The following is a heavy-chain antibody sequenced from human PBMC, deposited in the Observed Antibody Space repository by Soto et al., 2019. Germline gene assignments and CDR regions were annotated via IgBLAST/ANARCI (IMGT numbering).Heavy chain of an antibody. CDR1: GGSISSYY. Sequence: SETLSLTCTVSGGSISSYYWSWIRQPPGKGLEWIGYIHYSGSTNYNPSLKSRVTISVDTSKNQFSLKLSSVTAADTAVYYCARNSAPYDILTGYYILGRGWFDPWGQGTLVTVSS. CDR2: IHYSGST. D-gene: IGHD3-9*01. CDR3: ARNSAPYDILTGYYILGRGWFDP. V-gene: IGHV4-59*08. J-gene: IGHJ5*02.